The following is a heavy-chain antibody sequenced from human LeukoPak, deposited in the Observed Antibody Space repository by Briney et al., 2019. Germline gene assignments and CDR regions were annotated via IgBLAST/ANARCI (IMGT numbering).Heavy chain of an antibody. J-gene: IGHJ4*02. V-gene: IGHV3-21*01. CDR2: ISSSSSYI. D-gene: IGHD3-9*01. Sequence: NPGGSLRLSCAASEFSVGSNYMTWVRQAPGKGLEWVSSISSSSSYIYYADSVKGRFTISRDNAKNSLYLQMNSLRAEDTAVYYCARGWDILTGYPPLLDFDYWGQGTLVTVSS. CDR3: ARGWDILTGYPPLLDFDY. CDR1: EFSVGSNY.